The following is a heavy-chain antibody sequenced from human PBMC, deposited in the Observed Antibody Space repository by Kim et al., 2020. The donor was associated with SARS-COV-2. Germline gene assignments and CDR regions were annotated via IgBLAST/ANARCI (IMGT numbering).Heavy chain of an antibody. V-gene: IGHV1-8*01. J-gene: IGHJ4*02. D-gene: IGHD5-18*01. CDR3: ARGDGYSYGYSFSPGY. CDR1: GYTFTSYD. Sequence: ASVKVSCKASGYTFTSYDINWVRQATGQGLEWMGWMNPNSGNTGYAQKFQGRVTMTRNTSISTAYMELSSLRSEDTAVYYCARGDGYSYGYSFSPGYWGQGTLVTVSS. CDR2: MNPNSGNT.